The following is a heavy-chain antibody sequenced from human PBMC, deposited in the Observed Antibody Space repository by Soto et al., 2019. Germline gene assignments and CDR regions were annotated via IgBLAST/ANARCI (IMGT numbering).Heavy chain of an antibody. Sequence: SVKVSCKASGGTFSSYAISWVRQAPGQGLEWMGGIIPIFGTANYAQKFQGRVTITADESTSTAYMELSSLRSEDTAVYYCARALDRRSSVYHYFDYWGQGTLVTVSS. CDR1: GGTFSSYA. V-gene: IGHV1-69*13. D-gene: IGHD2-2*03. J-gene: IGHJ4*02. CDR2: IIPIFGTA. CDR3: ARALDRRSSVYHYFDY.